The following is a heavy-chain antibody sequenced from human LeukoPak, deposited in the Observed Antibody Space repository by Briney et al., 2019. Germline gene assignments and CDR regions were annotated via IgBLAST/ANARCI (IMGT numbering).Heavy chain of an antibody. V-gene: IGHV3-7*01. CDR1: GFTFSSFW. Sequence: GGSLRLSCAASGFTFSSFWMHWVRQAPGKGLEWVANVQHIGGETYYVDSVKGRFTISRDNAKNSVYLQVNSLGADDTAVYYCATYSILNAREFRYWGQGTLVTVTS. D-gene: IGHD4-11*01. CDR2: VQHIGGET. J-gene: IGHJ1*01. CDR3: ATYSILNAREFRY.